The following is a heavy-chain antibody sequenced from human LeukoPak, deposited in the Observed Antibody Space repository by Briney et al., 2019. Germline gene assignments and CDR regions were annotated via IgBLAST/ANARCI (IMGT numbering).Heavy chain of an antibody. Sequence: GGSLRLSCAASGFTFRSYSMNWVRQAPGKGLEWVSYISSSSSTIYYADSVKGRFTISRDNAKNSLYLQMNSLRTEDTAVYYCAREVTAMVTSYYYGMDVWGQGTTVTVSS. CDR1: GFTFRSYS. CDR3: AREVTAMVTSYYYGMDV. CDR2: ISSSSSTI. J-gene: IGHJ6*02. V-gene: IGHV3-48*01. D-gene: IGHD5-18*01.